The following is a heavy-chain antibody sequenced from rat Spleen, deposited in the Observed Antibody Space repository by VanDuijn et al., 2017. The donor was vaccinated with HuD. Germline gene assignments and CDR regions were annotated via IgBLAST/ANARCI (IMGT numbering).Heavy chain of an antibody. D-gene: IGHD4-3*01. CDR1: GFTFSNFY. V-gene: IGHV5-25*01. J-gene: IGHJ2*01. Sequence: EVQLVESGGGLVQPGRSMKLSCAASGFTFSNFYMAWVRQAPKKGLEWVASISYDGGSTYYRDSVKGRFTISRDNAKSTLYLQMDSLRSEDTATYYCARDSGDYWGQGVMVTVSS. CDR2: ISYDGGST. CDR3: ARDSGDY.